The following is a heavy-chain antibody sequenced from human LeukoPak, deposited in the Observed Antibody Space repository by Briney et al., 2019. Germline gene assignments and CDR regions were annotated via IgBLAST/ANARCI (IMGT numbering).Heavy chain of an antibody. Sequence: ASVKVSCKASGYTFTSYGISWVRQAPGQGLEWMGWISAYNGNTNYAQKLQGRVTMTTDTSTSTAYMELRGLRSDDTAVYYCARVGGYNWNDARYYYYMDVWGKGTTVTVSS. CDR3: ARVGGYNWNDARYYYYMDV. V-gene: IGHV1-18*01. CDR1: GYTFTSYG. CDR2: ISAYNGNT. D-gene: IGHD1-1*01. J-gene: IGHJ6*03.